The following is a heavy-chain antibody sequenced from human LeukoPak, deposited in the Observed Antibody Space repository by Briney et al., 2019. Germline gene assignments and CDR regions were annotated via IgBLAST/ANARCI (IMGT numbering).Heavy chain of an antibody. Sequence: SGTLSLTCAVSGGSISSSNWWSWVRQPPGKGLEWIGYIYYSGSTNYNPSLKSRVIISLDTSKNQFSLKLSSVTAADTAVYYCARGLTSGYYGHYYMDVWGKGTTVTVSS. J-gene: IGHJ6*03. CDR1: GGSISSSNW. D-gene: IGHD3-22*01. CDR2: IYYSGST. CDR3: ARGLTSGYYGHYYMDV. V-gene: IGHV4-4*02.